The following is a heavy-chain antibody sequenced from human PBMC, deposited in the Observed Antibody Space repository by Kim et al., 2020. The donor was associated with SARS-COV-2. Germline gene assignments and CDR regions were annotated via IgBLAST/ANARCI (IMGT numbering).Heavy chain of an antibody. Sequence: SETLSLTCTVSGGSISSYYWSWIRQPAGKGLEWIGRIYTSGSTNYNPSLKSRVTMSVDTSKNQFSLKLSSVTAADTAVYYCARGPPWGALSYYFDYWGQGTLVTVSS. CDR1: GGSISSYY. CDR3: ARGPPWGALSYYFDY. V-gene: IGHV4-4*07. CDR2: IYTSGST. J-gene: IGHJ4*02. D-gene: IGHD3-16*02.